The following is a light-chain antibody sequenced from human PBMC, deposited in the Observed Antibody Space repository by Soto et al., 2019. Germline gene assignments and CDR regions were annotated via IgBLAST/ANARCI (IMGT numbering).Light chain of an antibody. CDR3: QQYNKWPP. V-gene: IGKV3D-15*01. CDR2: GAS. CDR1: QSVSNN. Sequence: EIVLTQSPATLSLSPVERATLSCMASQSVSNNYLAWYQQKPGQAPRLLIYGASNRATGIPDRFSGSGSGTEFTLTISSLQSEDFAVYYCQQYNKWPPFGQGTKVDIK. J-gene: IGKJ1*01.